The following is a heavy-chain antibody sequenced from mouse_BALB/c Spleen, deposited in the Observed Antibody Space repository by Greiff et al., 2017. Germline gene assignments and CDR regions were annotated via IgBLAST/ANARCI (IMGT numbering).Heavy chain of an antibody. CDR1: GFNIKDYY. CDR2: IDPENGDT. J-gene: IGHJ3*01. V-gene: IGHV14-4*02. CDR3: NAGISYGNYVGFAY. Sequence: EVQLQQSGAELVRSGASVKLSCTASGFNIKDYYMHWVKQRPEQGLEWIGWIDPENGDTEYAPKFQGKATMTADTSSNTAYLQLSSLTSEDTAVYYCNAGISYGNYVGFAYWGQGTLVTVSA. D-gene: IGHD2-1*01.